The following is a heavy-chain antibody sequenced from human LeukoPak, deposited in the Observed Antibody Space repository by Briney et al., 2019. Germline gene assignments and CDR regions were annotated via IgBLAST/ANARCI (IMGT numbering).Heavy chain of an antibody. D-gene: IGHD3-10*01. Sequence: GASVKVSCKASGGTFSSYAISWVRQAPGQGLEWMGGIIPIFGTANYAQKFQGRVTITADESTSTAYMELSRLRSDDTAVYYCARDGGYYGSGVEAEFDYWGQGTLVTVSS. V-gene: IGHV1-69*13. CDR3: ARDGGYYGSGVEAEFDY. CDR2: IIPIFGTA. CDR1: GGTFSSYA. J-gene: IGHJ4*02.